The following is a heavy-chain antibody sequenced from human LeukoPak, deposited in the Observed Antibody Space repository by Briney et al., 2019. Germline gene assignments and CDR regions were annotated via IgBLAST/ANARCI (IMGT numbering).Heavy chain of an antibody. D-gene: IGHD2-8*01. CDR1: GYTFTSYG. V-gene: IGHV1-18*01. CDR2: ISAYNGNT. J-gene: IGHJ5*02. CDR3: ARDSIVLMVYAMPNWFDP. Sequence: ASVKVSCKTSGYTFTSYGISWVRQAPGQGLEWMGWISAYNGNTNYAQKLQGRVTMTTDTSTSTAYMELRSLRSDDTAVYYCARDSIVLMVYAMPNWFDPWGQGTLVTVSS.